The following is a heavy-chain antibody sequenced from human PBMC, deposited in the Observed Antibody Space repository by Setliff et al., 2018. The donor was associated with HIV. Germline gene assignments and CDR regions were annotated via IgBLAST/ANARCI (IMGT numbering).Heavy chain of an antibody. Sequence: PGGSLRLSCAASGFTFSNSAMHWVRQAPGKGLGWVAGISYDGSNKYYTDSVKGRFTISRDNSKNTLYLQMNSLGAEDSAVYYCAREVAADGTYFDYWGQGALVTVSS. V-gene: IGHV3-30*04. D-gene: IGHD6-13*01. CDR1: GFTFSNSA. CDR3: AREVAADGTYFDY. J-gene: IGHJ4*01. CDR2: ISYDGSNK.